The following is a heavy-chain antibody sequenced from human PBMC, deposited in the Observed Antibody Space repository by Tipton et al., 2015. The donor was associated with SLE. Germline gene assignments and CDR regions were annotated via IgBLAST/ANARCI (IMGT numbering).Heavy chain of an antibody. CDR3: GATTYSDGDH. J-gene: IGHJ4*02. Sequence: TLSLTYSVSIDSLRTYYWSWVRQPPGEGLEWIGNIYYHARTNYNPSLESRVTVSVDMSKNQLSLKVTSVTTADTAVYHCGATTYSDGDHWGQGVLVTVSS. CDR1: IDSLRTYY. V-gene: IGHV4-59*03. D-gene: IGHD4-11*01. CDR2: IYYHART.